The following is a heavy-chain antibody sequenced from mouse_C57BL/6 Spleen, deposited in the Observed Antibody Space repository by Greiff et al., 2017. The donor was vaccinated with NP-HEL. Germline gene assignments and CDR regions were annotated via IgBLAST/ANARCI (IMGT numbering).Heavy chain of an antibody. CDR1: GYSITSGYY. CDR2: ISYDGSN. D-gene: IGHD3-2*02. CDR3: ATGAAQATFAY. J-gene: IGHJ3*01. V-gene: IGHV3-6*01. Sequence: EVQLVESGPGLVKPSQSLSLTCSVTGYSITSGYYWNWIRQFPGKKLEWMGYISYDGSNNYNPSLKNRISITRDTSKNQFFLKLNSVTTEDTATYYCATGAAQATFAYWGQGTLVTVSA.